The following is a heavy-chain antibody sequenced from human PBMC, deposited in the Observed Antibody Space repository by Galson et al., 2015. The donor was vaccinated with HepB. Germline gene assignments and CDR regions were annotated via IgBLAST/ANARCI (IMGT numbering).Heavy chain of an antibody. CDR1: GGSISSYY. D-gene: IGHD3-9*01. CDR3: ARGVETYYDILTGYYFDY. Sequence: ETLSLTCTVSGGSISSYYWSWIRQPPGKGLEWIGYIYYSGSTNYNPSLKSRVTISVDTSKNQFSLKLSSVTAADTAVYYCARGVETYYDILTGYYFDYWGQGTLVTVSS. V-gene: IGHV4-59*01. CDR2: IYYSGST. J-gene: IGHJ4*02.